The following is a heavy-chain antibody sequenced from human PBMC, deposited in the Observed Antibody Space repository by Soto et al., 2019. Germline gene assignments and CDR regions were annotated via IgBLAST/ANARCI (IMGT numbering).Heavy chain of an antibody. CDR2: ISAYNGNT. J-gene: IGHJ3*02. CDR1: GYTFTSYG. D-gene: IGHD3-3*01. CDR3: ARERQRFLEWFSAFDI. V-gene: IGHV1-18*01. Sequence: ASVKVSCKASGYTFTSYGISWVRQAPGQGLEWMGWISAYNGNTNYAQKLQGRVTMTTDTSTSTAYMELRSLRSDDTAVYYCARERQRFLEWFSAFDICGQGTMVTVSS.